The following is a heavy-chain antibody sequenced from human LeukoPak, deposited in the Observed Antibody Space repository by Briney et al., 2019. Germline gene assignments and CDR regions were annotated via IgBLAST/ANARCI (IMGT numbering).Heavy chain of an antibody. J-gene: IGHJ4*02. V-gene: IGHV1-69*01. CDR1: GGTFSSYA. Sequence: ASVKVSCKASGGTFSSYAISWVRQAPGQGLEWMGGIIPIFGTANYAQKFQGRVTITADESTSTAYMELSSLRSEDTAVYYCARSPRPYYYDSSGYHSEYYFDYWGQGTLVTVSS. CDR2: IIPIFGTA. CDR3: ARSPRPYYYDSSGYHSEYYFDY. D-gene: IGHD3-22*01.